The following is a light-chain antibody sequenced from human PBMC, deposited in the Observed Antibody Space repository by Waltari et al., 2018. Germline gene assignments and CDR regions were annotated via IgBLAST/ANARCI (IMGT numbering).Light chain of an antibody. CDR3: FSFVAANSFV. V-gene: IGLV2-23*01. J-gene: IGLJ1*01. Sequence: QSALTQPASVSGSPGQSITLSCTGTSNDIGNYDLVSWYQQRPGEAPKLLMYGATKPPSGVSNRFSGSKSGKTASLTISGLQTEDEADYYCFSFVAANSFVFGPGTKVTVL. CDR2: GAT. CDR1: SNDIGNYDL.